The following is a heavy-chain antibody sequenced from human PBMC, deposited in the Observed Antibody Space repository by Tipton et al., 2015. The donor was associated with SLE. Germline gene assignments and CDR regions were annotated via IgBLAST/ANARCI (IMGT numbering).Heavy chain of an antibody. D-gene: IGHD3-22*01. CDR1: GGSISSYY. CDR3: ARRLGSSGFDY. CDR2: IYYSGST. J-gene: IGHJ4*02. Sequence: LRLSCTVSGGSISSYYWSWIRQPPGKGLEWIGYIYYSGSTTYNPSLKSRVTISVDTSKNQFSLKLSSVTAADTAVYYCARRLGSSGFDYWGQGTLVTVSS. V-gene: IGHV4-59*08.